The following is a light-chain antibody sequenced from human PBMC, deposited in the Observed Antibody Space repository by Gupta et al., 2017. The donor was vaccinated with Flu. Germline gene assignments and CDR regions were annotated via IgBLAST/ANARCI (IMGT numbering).Light chain of an antibody. CDR2: DDR. Sequence: SLVLTQPPSVSVAPGTTARITCGVNSVATKSVHWYQREPGQAPVLVVYDDRHRPSGIPERFSGSKSGNTATLTISSVEAGDEADYFCQLWDSSSDHWVFGGGTKLTVL. J-gene: IGLJ3*02. CDR1: SVATKS. V-gene: IGLV3-21*03. CDR3: QLWDSSSDHWV.